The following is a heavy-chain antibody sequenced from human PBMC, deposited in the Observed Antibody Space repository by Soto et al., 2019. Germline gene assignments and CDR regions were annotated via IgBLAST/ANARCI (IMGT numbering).Heavy chain of an antibody. CDR3: ARGLDSTHWRMDV. V-gene: IGHV3-66*01. CDR2: IYADGRT. CDR1: AFTVSSNH. D-gene: IGHD1-1*01. J-gene: IGHJ6*03. Sequence: EVQLVESGGGLVQPGGSLRLSCVASAFTVSSNHMSWVRQAPGKGLDWVSVIYADGRTYYADSVKVRFTISRDNSKNTVGLQMNSLRAEDTALYYCARGLDSTHWRMDVCGKGTTLTVSS.